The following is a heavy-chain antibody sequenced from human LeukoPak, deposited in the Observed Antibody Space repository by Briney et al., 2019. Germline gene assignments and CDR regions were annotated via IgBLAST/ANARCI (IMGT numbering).Heavy chain of an antibody. J-gene: IGHJ4*02. CDR2: IIPIFGTA. Sequence: SVKVSCKASGYTFTSYYMHWVRQAPGQGLEWMGGIIPIFGTANYAQKFQGRVTITADESTSTAYMELSSLRSEDTAVYYCAGPLVTLGSAVAGTGDYWGQGTLVTVSS. V-gene: IGHV1-69*13. D-gene: IGHD6-19*01. CDR1: GYTFTSYY. CDR3: AGPLVTLGSAVAGTGDY.